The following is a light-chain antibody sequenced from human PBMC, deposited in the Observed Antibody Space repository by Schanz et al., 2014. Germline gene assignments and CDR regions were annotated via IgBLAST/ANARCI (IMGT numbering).Light chain of an antibody. CDR1: QSISSW. CDR3: QQSDVTPYT. J-gene: IGKJ2*01. Sequence: DVQMTQSPSTLSASVGDRVTITCRASQSISSWLAWYQQKPGKAPKLLIFDASNLESGVPSRFSGSGSGTDFTLTISSMKPEDFATYYCQQSDVTPYTFGQGTNLEIK. V-gene: IGKV1-5*01. CDR2: DAS.